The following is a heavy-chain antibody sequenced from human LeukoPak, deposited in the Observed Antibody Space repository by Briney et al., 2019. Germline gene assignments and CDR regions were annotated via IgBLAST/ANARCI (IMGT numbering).Heavy chain of an antibody. D-gene: IGHD3-10*01. CDR2: ISSFSSTI. Sequence: GGSLRLSCAASGFTFSSYEMNWVRQAPGKGLEWVSYISSFSSTIYYADSVKGRFTISRDNAKNSLYLQMNSLRAEDTAVYYCARGEYGSGSYHIDYWGQGTLVTVSS. J-gene: IGHJ4*02. V-gene: IGHV3-48*03. CDR1: GFTFSSYE. CDR3: ARGEYGSGSYHIDY.